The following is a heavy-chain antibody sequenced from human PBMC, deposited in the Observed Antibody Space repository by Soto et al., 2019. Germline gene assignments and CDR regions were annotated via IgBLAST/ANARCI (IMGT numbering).Heavy chain of an antibody. CDR1: GFTFSSYA. Sequence: GGSLRLSCAASGFTFSSYAMHWVRQAPGKGLEWVAVISYDGSNKYYADSVKGRFTISRDNSKNTLYLQMNSLRAEDTAVYYCVRDTYQPLYFDYWGQGTLVTVSS. D-gene: IGHD2-2*01. V-gene: IGHV3-30-3*01. CDR3: VRDTYQPLYFDY. CDR2: ISYDGSNK. J-gene: IGHJ4*02.